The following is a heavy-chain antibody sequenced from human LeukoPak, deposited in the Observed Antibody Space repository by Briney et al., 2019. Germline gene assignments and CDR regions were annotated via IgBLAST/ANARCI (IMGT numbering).Heavy chain of an antibody. Sequence: ASVKVSCKASGYXFTGYYMHWVRQAPGQGHEWMGWINPNSGGTNYAQKFQGRVTMTRDTSISTAYMELSRLRSDDTAVYYCARSRKTMVVNFDYWGQGTLVTVSS. CDR1: GYXFTGYY. V-gene: IGHV1-2*02. D-gene: IGHD3-10*01. J-gene: IGHJ4*02. CDR2: INPNSGGT. CDR3: ARSRKTMVVNFDY.